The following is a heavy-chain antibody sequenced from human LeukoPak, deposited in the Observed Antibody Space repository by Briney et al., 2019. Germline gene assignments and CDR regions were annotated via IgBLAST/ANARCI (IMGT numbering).Heavy chain of an antibody. J-gene: IGHJ4*02. D-gene: IGHD2-2*01. CDR1: GFTVSSNY. CDR2: IYSGGST. Sequence: GGSLRLSCAASGFTVSSNYMSWVRQAPGKGLEWVSVIYSGGSTYYADSVKGRFTISRDNSKNTLYLQMNSLRAEDTAVYYCAKEVVPAVQGGWGQGTLVTVSS. V-gene: IGHV3-53*05. CDR3: AKEVVPAVQGG.